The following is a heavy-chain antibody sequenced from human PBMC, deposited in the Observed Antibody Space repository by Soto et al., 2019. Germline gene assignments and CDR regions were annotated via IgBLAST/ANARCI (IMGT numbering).Heavy chain of an antibody. D-gene: IGHD5-18*01. CDR1: GDSISRGAYY. CDR3: SRGELVYTAYYFDY. J-gene: IGHJ4*02. Sequence: WQTLSATCTVSGDSISRGAYYWSWIRHHPGKGLDWIGYIYYSWSTYYNPSLKSRVTISVVTSKNQVSRKLSSLTAAYTSVCYCSRGELVYTAYYFDYCGQGTLATVS. CDR2: IYYSWST. V-gene: IGHV4-31*03.